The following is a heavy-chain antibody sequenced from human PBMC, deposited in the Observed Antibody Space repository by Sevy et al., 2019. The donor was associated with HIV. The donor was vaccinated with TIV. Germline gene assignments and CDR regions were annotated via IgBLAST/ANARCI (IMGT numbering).Heavy chain of an antibody. CDR2: IRHGGYT. CDR1: GASISSTDYY. V-gene: IGHV4-39*01. Sequence: SETLSLTCTVSGASISSTDYYWGWIRQSPGKGLEWIASIRHGGYTFYNPSLKSRVSISADTWKNQFSLKLRFVSAAETSIYYCVGPKLTYSSGWHYFDYSGQGTMVTVSS. D-gene: IGHD6-19*01. J-gene: IGHJ4*02. CDR3: VGPKLTYSSGWHYFDY.